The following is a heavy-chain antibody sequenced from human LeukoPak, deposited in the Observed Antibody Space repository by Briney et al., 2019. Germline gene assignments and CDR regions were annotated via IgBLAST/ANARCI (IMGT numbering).Heavy chain of an antibody. J-gene: IGHJ4*02. CDR2: IHSGGST. V-gene: IGHV3-53*01. D-gene: IGHD1-26*01. CDR3: AKEKVGAMYYFDY. Sequence: GVSLRLSCAASGFTVSSNYMSWVREAPGKGLEWVSAIHSGGSTYYADSVKGRFTISRDNSKNTLYVQMNSLRADDTAVYYCAKEKVGAMYYFDYWGQGTLVTVSS. CDR1: GFTVSSNY.